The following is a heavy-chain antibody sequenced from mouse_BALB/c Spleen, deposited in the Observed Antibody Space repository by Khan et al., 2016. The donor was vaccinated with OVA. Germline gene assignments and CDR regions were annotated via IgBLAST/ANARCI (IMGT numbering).Heavy chain of an antibody. CDR2: INPSTGYP. J-gene: IGHJ2*01. Sequence: VQLQESGAELAKPGPSVKMSSKPSGYTFFNYWKLWVKQSPGQGRGGIGSINPSTGYPEYNQNFKDKATLTADKSSSTAYMQLSSLTSEDSAVYYCARRGLRWDFDYWGQGTTLTVSS. D-gene: IGHD1-1*01. CDR3: ARRGLRWDFDY. CDR1: GYTFFNYW. V-gene: IGHV1-7*01.